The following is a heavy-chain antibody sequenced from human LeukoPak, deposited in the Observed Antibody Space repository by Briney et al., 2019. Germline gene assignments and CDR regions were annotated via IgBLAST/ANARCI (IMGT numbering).Heavy chain of an antibody. CDR3: ARDRRGHYYYGMDV. CDR2: IWYDGSNK. Sequence: GGSLRLSCAASGFTFSSYSMNWVRQAPGKGLEWVAVIWYDGSNKYYADSVKGRLTISRDNSKNTLYLQMNSLRAEDTAVYYCARDRRGHYYYGMDVWGQGTTVTVSS. CDR1: GFTFSSYS. J-gene: IGHJ6*02. V-gene: IGHV3-33*08. D-gene: IGHD3-10*01.